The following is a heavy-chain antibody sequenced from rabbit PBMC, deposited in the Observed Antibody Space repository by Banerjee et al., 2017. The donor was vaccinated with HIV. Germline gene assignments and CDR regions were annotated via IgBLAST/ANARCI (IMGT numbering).Heavy chain of an antibody. CDR3: AREPYANYAGAGDALKL. CDR2: IYTGDGST. D-gene: IGHD4-2*01. V-gene: IGHV1S45*01. Sequence: QEQLVESGGGLVKPEGSLRLTCTASGFSFSSIYWICWVRQAPGKGLEWIGCIYTGDGSTFYASWAKGRFTISKTSSTTVTLQMTSLTAADTATYFCAREPYANYAGAGDALKLWGPGTLVTVS. CDR1: GFSFSSIYW. J-gene: IGHJ4*01.